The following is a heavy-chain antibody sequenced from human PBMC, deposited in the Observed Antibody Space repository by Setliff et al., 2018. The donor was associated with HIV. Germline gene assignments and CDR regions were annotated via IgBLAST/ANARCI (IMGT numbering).Heavy chain of an antibody. CDR3: ARETQTTGQRWFDP. J-gene: IGHJ5*02. CDR2: INYGGASPP. Sequence: PSETLSLTCTVSGDSISGNYWSWIRQPAGKRLEWIGRINYGGASPPTYNPSFKSRVTMSADTSKGQFSLSLTSVTAADTAIYHCARETQTTGQRWFDPWGQGILVTVSS. CDR1: GDSISGNY. V-gene: IGHV4-4*07. D-gene: IGHD1-1*01.